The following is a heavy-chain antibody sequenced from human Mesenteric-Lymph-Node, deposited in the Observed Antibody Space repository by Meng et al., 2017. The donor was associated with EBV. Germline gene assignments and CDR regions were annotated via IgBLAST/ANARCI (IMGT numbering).Heavy chain of an antibody. CDR3: ARGQSGMIVPFDY. V-gene: IGHV3-11*01. CDR2: ISSSGTTI. Sequence: QGQLVGPGGGLVKPGGSLRLSCAASGFNSSAYYRTWIRQAPGKGLEWVSYISSSGTTIYYADSVKGRFTISRDNAKNSLYLQMNSLRAEDTAVYYCARGQSGMIVPFDYWGQGTLVTVSS. D-gene: IGHD3-22*01. CDR1: GFNSSAYY. J-gene: IGHJ4*02.